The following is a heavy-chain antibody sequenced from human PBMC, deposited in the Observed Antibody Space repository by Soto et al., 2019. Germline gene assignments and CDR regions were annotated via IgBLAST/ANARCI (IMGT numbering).Heavy chain of an antibody. V-gene: IGHV1-69*04. CDR3: AREEVLRYPGGHYYCYMDV. J-gene: IGHJ6*03. CDR1: GGTFSSYT. Sequence: GASVQVSCKASGGTFSSYTISWVRQAPGQGLEWMGRIIPILGIANYAQKFQGRVTITADKSTSTAYMELSSLRSEDTAVYYCAREEVLRYPGGHYYCYMDVWGKGTTVTVSS. D-gene: IGHD2-8*02. CDR2: IIPILGIA.